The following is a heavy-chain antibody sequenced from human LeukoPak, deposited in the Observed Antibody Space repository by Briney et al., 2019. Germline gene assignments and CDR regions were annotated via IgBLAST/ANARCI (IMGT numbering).Heavy chain of an antibody. D-gene: IGHD4-17*01. CDR2: ISAYNYNT. CDR3: AVTLTTFCFDY. CDR1: GYTFTRHA. V-gene: IGHV1-18*01. J-gene: IGHJ4*02. Sequence: ASVKVSRKASGYTFTRHAISWVRQAPGQGLEWMGWISAYNYNTNYAQKFQGRVTMTTDTSTSTAYMELRSLRSDDTAVYYCAVTLTTFCFDYWGQGTLVTVSS.